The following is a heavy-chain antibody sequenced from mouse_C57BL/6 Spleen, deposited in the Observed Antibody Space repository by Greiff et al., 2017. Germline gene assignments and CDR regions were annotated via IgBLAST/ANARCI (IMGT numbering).Heavy chain of an antibody. D-gene: IGHD4-1*01. Sequence: EVQLQQSGTVLARPGASVKMSCKTSGYTFTSYWMHWVKQRPGQGLEWIGAIYPGNSDTSYNQKFKGKAKLTAVTSASTAYMELSSLTNEDSAVYYCTRSRLNWDAMDYWGQGTSVTVSS. V-gene: IGHV1-5*01. CDR1: GYTFTSYW. CDR3: TRSRLNWDAMDY. J-gene: IGHJ4*01. CDR2: IYPGNSDT.